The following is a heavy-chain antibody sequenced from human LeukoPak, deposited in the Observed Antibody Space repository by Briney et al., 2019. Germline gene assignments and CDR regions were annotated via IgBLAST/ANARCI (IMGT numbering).Heavy chain of an antibody. Sequence: PSETLSLTCTVSGGSISNYYWSWIRQPPGKGLEWIGYIYYSGSTNYNPSLKSRVTISADTSKNQFSLKLSSVTAADTAVYYCARLVYCGGDCHTNDHWGQGTLVTVSS. CDR3: ARLVYCGGDCHTNDH. CDR2: IYYSGST. CDR1: GGSISNYY. J-gene: IGHJ4*02. V-gene: IGHV4-59*08. D-gene: IGHD2-21*02.